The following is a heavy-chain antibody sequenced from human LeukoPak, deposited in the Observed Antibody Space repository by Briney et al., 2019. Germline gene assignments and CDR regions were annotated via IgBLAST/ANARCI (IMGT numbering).Heavy chain of an antibody. V-gene: IGHV4-59*02. D-gene: IGHD3-9*01. Sequence: SETLSLTCTVSGASVSSYYWSWIRQAPGKGVEWIGYIFYRGTTDYSPSLNRRVTLSVDTSKNQFSLQLSSLTAADTAVYYCARGLVIRQDDAFDIWGHGTMVTVSS. CDR2: IFYRGTT. CDR3: ARGLVIRQDDAFDI. CDR1: GASVSSYY. J-gene: IGHJ3*02.